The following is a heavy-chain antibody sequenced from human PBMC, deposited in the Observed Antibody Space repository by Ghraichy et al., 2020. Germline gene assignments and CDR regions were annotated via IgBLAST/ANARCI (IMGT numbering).Heavy chain of an antibody. J-gene: IGHJ6*02. D-gene: IGHD3-10*01. CDR2: ISAYNGNT. V-gene: IGHV1-18*01. Sequence: ASVKVSCKASGYTFTSYGISWVRQAPGQGLEWMGWISAYNGNTNYAQKLQGRVTMTTDTSTSTAYMELRSLRSDDTAVYYCARVRTSGYYYYGMDVWGQGTTVTVSS. CDR1: GYTFTSYG. CDR3: ARVRTSGYYYYGMDV.